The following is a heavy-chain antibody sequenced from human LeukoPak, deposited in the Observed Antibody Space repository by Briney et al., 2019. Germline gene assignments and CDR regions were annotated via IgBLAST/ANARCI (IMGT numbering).Heavy chain of an antibody. CDR2: SYYTGPT. CDR3: ARDYPHFFDN. V-gene: IGHV4-59*01. J-gene: IGHJ4*02. CDR1: GGSIANYY. Sequence: SQTLSLTCTVSGGSIANYYWSWIRQTPGKGLEWIGFSYYTGPTNYNPSLKSRVTISIDTSKSQFSLRLTSVTPADTAIYYCARDYPHFFDNWGQGDLVTVSS.